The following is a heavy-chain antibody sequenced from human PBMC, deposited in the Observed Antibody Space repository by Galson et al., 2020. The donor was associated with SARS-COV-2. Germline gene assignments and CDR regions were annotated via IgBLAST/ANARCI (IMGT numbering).Heavy chain of an antibody. V-gene: IGHV3-11*04. Sequence: SLKISCAASCLYFRDNYMSWIRQAPGKGLEWLAFFTRNGISKYYPNSVEGRFTISRDNAKNSLSLQMNSLRGEDQAVYYCARALDGYNFLDLWGRGTLVTVSS. CDR2: FTRNGISK. J-gene: IGHJ2*01. CDR1: CLYFRDNY. D-gene: IGHD5-12*01. CDR3: ARALDGYNFLDL.